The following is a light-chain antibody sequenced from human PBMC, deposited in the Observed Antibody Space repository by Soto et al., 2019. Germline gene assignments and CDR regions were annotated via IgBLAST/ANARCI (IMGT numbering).Light chain of an antibody. CDR2: KAS. Sequence: DIQMTQSPSSLSASVGDRVTITCQASHNISKWLNWYQQKPGKAPELLIYKASSLESGVPSRFSGTASGTEFNLTISSLQPEDIATYYCQQYHSHPSTFGQGTRLEIK. CDR3: QQYHSHPST. CDR1: HNISKW. J-gene: IGKJ5*01. V-gene: IGKV1-33*01.